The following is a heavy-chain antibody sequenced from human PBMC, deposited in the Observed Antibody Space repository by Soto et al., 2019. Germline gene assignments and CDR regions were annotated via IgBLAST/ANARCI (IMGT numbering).Heavy chain of an antibody. V-gene: IGHV1-58*01. J-gene: IGHJ4*02. CDR2: IVVGSGNT. CDR1: GFTFTSSA. D-gene: IGHD3-22*01. Sequence: SVKVSCKASGFTFTSSAVQWVRQARGQRLEWIGWIVVGSGNTNYAQKFQERVTITRDMSTSTAYMQLSSLRSEDTAVYYCAAGPYYYDSSAYYFDYWGQGTRVTVAS. CDR3: AAGPYYYDSSAYYFDY.